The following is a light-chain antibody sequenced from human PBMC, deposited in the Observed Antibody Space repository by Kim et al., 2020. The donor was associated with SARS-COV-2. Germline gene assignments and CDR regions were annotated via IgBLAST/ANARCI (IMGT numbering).Light chain of an antibody. CDR2: DVN. Sequence: GQSITISCTGTGNDVGGYNYVSWYQQHPGKAPKLMIYDVNKWPSGVSNRLSGSKSGNTASLTISGLQAEDEADYYCSSYTSTNTYVFGSGTKVTVL. J-gene: IGLJ1*01. CDR3: SSYTSTNTYV. V-gene: IGLV2-14*04. CDR1: GNDVGGYNY.